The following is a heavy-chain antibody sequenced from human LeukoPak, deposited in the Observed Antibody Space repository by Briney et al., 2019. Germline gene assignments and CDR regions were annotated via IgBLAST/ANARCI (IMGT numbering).Heavy chain of an antibody. D-gene: IGHD3-10*01. V-gene: IGHV1-18*01. Sequence: ASVKVSCKASGYTFTSYGISWVRQAPGQGLEWMGWIDVYNGNTKYAQKFQGRVTMTTDTSTSTAYMELRSLRSDDTAVYYCAKSTYGSGATQDYWGQGTLVSVSS. CDR3: AKSTYGSGATQDY. J-gene: IGHJ4*02. CDR2: IDVYNGNT. CDR1: GYTFTSYG.